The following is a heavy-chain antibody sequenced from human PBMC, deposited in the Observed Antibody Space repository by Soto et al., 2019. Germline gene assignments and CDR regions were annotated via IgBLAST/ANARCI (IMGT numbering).Heavy chain of an antibody. V-gene: IGHV4-39*01. D-gene: IGHD6-19*01. CDR1: GDSISSSTCY. J-gene: IGHJ4*02. CDR2: IYYTGTI. CDR3: ARAPTSSGWTFDY. Sequence: QLQLQESGPGLVKPSETLSLTCTVSGDSISSSTCYWGWIRQSPGKGLEWIGSIYYTGTIYYNPSLMSRVTISGDTSKNQFSLRLSSVTAADTAVYYCARAPTSSGWTFDYWGQGTLVTVSS.